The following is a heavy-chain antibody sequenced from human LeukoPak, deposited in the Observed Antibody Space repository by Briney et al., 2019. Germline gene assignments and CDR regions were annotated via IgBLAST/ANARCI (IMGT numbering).Heavy chain of an antibody. Sequence: PSQTLSLTCTVSGGSISSGGYYWSWIRQPPGKGLEWIGYIYYSGSANYNPSLKSRVTISVDTSKNQFSLKLSSVTAADTAVYYCARGGGAGRQQLVDYMPPYYFDYWGQGTLVTVSS. V-gene: IGHV4-61*08. J-gene: IGHJ4*02. CDR1: GGSISSGGYY. CDR2: IYYSGSA. D-gene: IGHD6-13*01. CDR3: ARGGGAGRQQLVDYMPPYYFDY.